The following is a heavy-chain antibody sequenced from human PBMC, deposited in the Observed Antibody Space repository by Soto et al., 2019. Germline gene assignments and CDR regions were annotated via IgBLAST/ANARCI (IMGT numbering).Heavy chain of an antibody. CDR2: IYPGDSDT. V-gene: IGHV5-51*01. Sequence: PGESLKISCKGSGYSFTSCWIGWVRQMPGKGLEWMGIIYPGDSDTRYSPSFQGQVTISADKSISTAYLQWSSLKASDTAMYYCARHVSIAARQGYYYYGMDVWGQGTTVTVSS. CDR1: GYSFTSCW. CDR3: ARHVSIAARQGYYYYGMDV. D-gene: IGHD6-6*01. J-gene: IGHJ6*02.